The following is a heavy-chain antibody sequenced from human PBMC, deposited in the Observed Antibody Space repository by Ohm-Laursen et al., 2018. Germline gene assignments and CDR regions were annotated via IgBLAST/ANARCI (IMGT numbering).Heavy chain of an antibody. D-gene: IGHD6-19*01. V-gene: IGHV3-9*01. CDR3: ARDLVAGCFDY. CDR1: GFTFDDYA. J-gene: IGHJ4*02. CDR2: ISRNSGSI. Sequence: SLRLSCAAFGFTFDDYAMHWVQHAPGKGLEWVSGISRNSGSIGYADSVKGRFTISRDNAKNSLYLQMNSLRVEDTAVYYCARDLVAGCFDYWGQGTLVTVSS.